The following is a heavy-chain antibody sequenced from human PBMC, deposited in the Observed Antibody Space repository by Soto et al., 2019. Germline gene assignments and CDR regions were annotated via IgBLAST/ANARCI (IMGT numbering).Heavy chain of an antibody. CDR2: IYYSGST. CDR1: GGSISSYY. J-gene: IGHJ4*02. CDR3: ARWDGYNYLIDY. Sequence: PSETLSLTCTVSGGSISSYYWSWIRQPPGKGLEWIGYIYYSGSTNYNPSLKSRVTISVDTSKNQFSLKLSSVTAADTAVYYCARWDGYNYLIDYWGQGTLVTVSS. D-gene: IGHD5-12*01. V-gene: IGHV4-59*01.